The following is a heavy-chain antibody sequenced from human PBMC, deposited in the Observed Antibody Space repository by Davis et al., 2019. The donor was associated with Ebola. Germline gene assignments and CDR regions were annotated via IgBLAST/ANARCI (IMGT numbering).Heavy chain of an antibody. J-gene: IGHJ5*02. Sequence: SETLSPTFAPEGGSFSAYYWSWIRQPPGKGLEWIGEIYHTGDTNYNPSLKSRVTISVDTPKNQFSLRLNSVTAADTAVYYCARVNCCIGGSCYSHDHWGQGTLVTVSS. V-gene: IGHV4-34*01. CDR2: IYHTGDT. D-gene: IGHD2-15*01. CDR3: ARVNCCIGGSCYSHDH. CDR1: GGSFSAYY.